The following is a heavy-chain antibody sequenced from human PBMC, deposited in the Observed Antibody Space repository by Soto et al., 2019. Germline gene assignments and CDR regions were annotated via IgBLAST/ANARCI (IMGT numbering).Heavy chain of an antibody. CDR1: GFTFNNYD. Sequence: PGGYLRLSCAASGFTFNNYDLHWVRQAPGTGLEWVPVIWYDGSSTSYADSVKGRFTISRDNAKNTLYLQMNSLRAEDTAVYYCARSLLGDFWSGPHYYYYYGMDVWGQGTTVTVSS. CDR2: IWYDGSST. J-gene: IGHJ6*02. V-gene: IGHV3-33*01. D-gene: IGHD3-3*01. CDR3: ARSLLGDFWSGPHYYYYYGMDV.